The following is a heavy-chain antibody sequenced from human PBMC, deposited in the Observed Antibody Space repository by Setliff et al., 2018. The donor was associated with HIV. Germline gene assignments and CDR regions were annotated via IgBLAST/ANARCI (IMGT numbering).Heavy chain of an antibody. D-gene: IGHD1-26*01. Sequence: SETLSLTCAVSGYSISSGYYWAWIRQSPGKGLDWLGSIPHSGTTYYNPSLKIRVTISVDTTTNQVSLQVNSVTAVDTAVYYCARVPHRVVGTTTLLYHFDYWGLGTLVTVSS. V-gene: IGHV4-38-2*01. CDR1: GYSISSGYY. CDR2: IPHSGTT. CDR3: ARVPHRVVGTTTLLYHFDY. J-gene: IGHJ4*02.